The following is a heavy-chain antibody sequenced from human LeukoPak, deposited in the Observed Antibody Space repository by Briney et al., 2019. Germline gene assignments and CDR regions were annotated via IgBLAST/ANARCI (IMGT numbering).Heavy chain of an antibody. Sequence: GGSMRLSCAASGFTFSSYWMHWVSQAPGKGLVWVSRINSDGSSTSYADSVKGRLTIPRDNAKNTLYLQMNSLRAEDTAVYYCAMILTGYYSNDYWGQGTLVTVSS. J-gene: IGHJ4*02. CDR3: AMILTGYYSNDY. D-gene: IGHD3-9*01. V-gene: IGHV3-74*01. CDR1: GFTFSSYW. CDR2: INSDGSST.